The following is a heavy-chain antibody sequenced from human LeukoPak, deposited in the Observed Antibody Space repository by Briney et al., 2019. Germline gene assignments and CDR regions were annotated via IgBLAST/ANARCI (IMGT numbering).Heavy chain of an antibody. J-gene: IGHJ4*02. Sequence: TSETLSLTCTVSGGSISSYYWSWIRQPPGKGLEWTGYIYYSGSTNYNPSLKSRVTISVDTSKNQFSLKLSSVTAADTAVYYCARSAGSGSYYPHIFDYWGQGTLVTVSS. D-gene: IGHD3-10*01. CDR2: IYYSGST. CDR1: GGSISSYY. V-gene: IGHV4-59*08. CDR3: ARSAGSGSYYPHIFDY.